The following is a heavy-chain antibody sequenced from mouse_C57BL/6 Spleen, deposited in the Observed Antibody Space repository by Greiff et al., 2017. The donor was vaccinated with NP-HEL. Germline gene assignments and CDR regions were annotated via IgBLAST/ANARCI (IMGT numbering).Heavy chain of an antibody. CDR2: ISDGGSYT. Sequence: DVQLVESGGGLVKPGGSLKLSCAASGFTFSSYAMSWVRQTPEKRLEWVATISDGGSYTYYPDNVKGRFTISRDNAKNTLYLQMSHLKSEDTAMYYCARGGRSYGAMDYWGQGTSVTVSS. J-gene: IGHJ4*01. D-gene: IGHD1-1*01. CDR1: GFTFSSYA. V-gene: IGHV5-4*01. CDR3: ARGGRSYGAMDY.